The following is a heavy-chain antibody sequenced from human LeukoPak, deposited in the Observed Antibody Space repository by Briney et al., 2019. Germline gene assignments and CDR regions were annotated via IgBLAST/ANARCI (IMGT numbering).Heavy chain of an antibody. V-gene: IGHV3-30*04. Sequence: GRSLRLSCAASGVTFSNYALHWVRQAPGKGLEWVALISYEGSNKYYADSVKGRFTISRDNSKNTLYLQMNSLRAEDTAVYYCARDKDVGATLLDYWGQGTLVTVSS. J-gene: IGHJ4*02. CDR2: ISYEGSNK. CDR3: ARDKDVGATLLDY. D-gene: IGHD1-26*01. CDR1: GVTFSNYA.